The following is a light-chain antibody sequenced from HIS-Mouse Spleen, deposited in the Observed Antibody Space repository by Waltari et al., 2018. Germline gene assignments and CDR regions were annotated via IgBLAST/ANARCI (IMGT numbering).Light chain of an antibody. CDR2: EVS. CDR3: SSYTSSSTV. J-gene: IGLJ1*01. Sequence: QSALTQPPSVSGSPGQSVTISCTGTSSDVGSYHRVSWYQQPPGTAPKLMIYEVSNRPSGVPVRFSGSKSGNTASLTISGLQAEDEADYYCSSYTSSSTVFGTGTKVTVL. V-gene: IGLV2-18*02. CDR1: SSDVGSYHR.